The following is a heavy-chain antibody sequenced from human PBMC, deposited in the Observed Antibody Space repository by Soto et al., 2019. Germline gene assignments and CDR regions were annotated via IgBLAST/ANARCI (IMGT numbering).Heavy chain of an antibody. Sequence: GGSLRLSCVASGFPFSSYAMSWVRQTPGKGLEWVSGISGSGGRTYYADSVKGRFTISRDNSNNTLPLQMHILRVEDTAVYFCAKGGYYSLFDIWGQGTVVTVSS. CDR3: AKGGYYSLFDI. J-gene: IGHJ3*02. D-gene: IGHD3-16*01. CDR2: ISGSGGRT. V-gene: IGHV3-23*01. CDR1: GFPFSSYA.